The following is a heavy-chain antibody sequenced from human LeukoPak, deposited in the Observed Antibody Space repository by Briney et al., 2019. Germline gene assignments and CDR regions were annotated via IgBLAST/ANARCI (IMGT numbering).Heavy chain of an antibody. CDR1: GFTFSNYW. V-gene: IGHV3-7*01. J-gene: IGHJ4*02. D-gene: IGHD4-23*01. CDR3: ARAIGKSEGY. CDR2: IKQDGSEK. Sequence: PGGSLRLSCAASGFTFSNYWMGWVRQAPGKRLEWVANIKQDGSEKYYVDSVKGRFTISRDNAKSSLYLQMDSLRAEDTAVYYCARAIGKSEGYWGQGTLVTVSS.